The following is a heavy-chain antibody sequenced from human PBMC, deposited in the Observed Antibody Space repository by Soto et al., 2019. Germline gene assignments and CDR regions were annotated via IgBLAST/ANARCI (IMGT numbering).Heavy chain of an antibody. V-gene: IGHV1-18*01. D-gene: IGHD3-22*01. Sequence: ASVKVSCKASGYTFTSYGISWVRQAPGQGLEWMGWISAYNGNTNYAQKPQGRVTMTTDTSTSTAYMELRSLRSDDTAVYYCARDLRVDYYDSSGYSDYWGQGTLVTVSS. CDR2: ISAYNGNT. CDR3: ARDLRVDYYDSSGYSDY. J-gene: IGHJ4*02. CDR1: GYTFTSYG.